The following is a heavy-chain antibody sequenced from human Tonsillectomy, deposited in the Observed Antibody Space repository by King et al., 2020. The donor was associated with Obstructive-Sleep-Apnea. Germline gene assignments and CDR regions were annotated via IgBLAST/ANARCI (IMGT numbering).Heavy chain of an antibody. V-gene: IGHV4-38-2*02. CDR1: GYSISSGYY. Sequence: QLQESGPGLVKPSETLSLTCTVSGYSISSGYYWGWIRQPPGKGLEWIGSSYHSGSTYYNPSLKSRVTISVDTSKNQFSLKLSSVTAADTAVYYCFYGSGSPIDYWGQGTLVTVSS. J-gene: IGHJ4*02. D-gene: IGHD3-10*01. CDR3: FYGSGSPIDY. CDR2: SYHSGST.